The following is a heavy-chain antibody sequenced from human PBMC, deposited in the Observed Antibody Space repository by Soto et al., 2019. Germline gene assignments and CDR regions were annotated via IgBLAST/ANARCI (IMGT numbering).Heavy chain of an antibody. J-gene: IGHJ4*02. D-gene: IGHD3-22*01. CDR1: GYTFRLYY. CDR2: IDPSDGRT. CDR3: AREVDDSGGYLLY. Sequence: QVQMVQSGAEVKKPGASVKVSCKASGYTFRLYYIHWVRQAPGQGLEWMGIIDPSDGRTTYAQKFQGSFTMTRDTSTSTVYMELRSLRSEDTAVYYCAREVDDSGGYLLYWGQGTLVTVSS. V-gene: IGHV1-46*01.